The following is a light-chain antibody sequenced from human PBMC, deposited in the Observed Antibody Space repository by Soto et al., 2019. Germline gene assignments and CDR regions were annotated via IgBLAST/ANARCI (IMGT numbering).Light chain of an antibody. J-gene: IGLJ1*01. CDR1: SSNIGPGYD. Sequence: QSALTQPPSVSGAPGQRVTISCTGSSSNIGPGYDVHWYQHLPGTAPKLLIYSNTNRPSGVPDRFSGSRSGTSASLAITGLQAEDEADYYCQSYDSSLSGSDIGTGTKVTVL. CDR2: SNT. V-gene: IGLV1-40*01. CDR3: QSYDSSLSGSD.